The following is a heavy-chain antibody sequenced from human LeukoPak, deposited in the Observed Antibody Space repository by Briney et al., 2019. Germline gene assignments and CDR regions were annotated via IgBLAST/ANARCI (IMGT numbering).Heavy chain of an antibody. V-gene: IGHV1-2*02. J-gene: IGHJ4*02. CDR3: ARLSPLFDLIW. CDR1: GYTFTGYY. D-gene: IGHD2/OR15-2a*01. Sequence: ASVKVSCKASGYTFTGYYMHWVRQAPGQGLEWMGWINPNSGGTDYAQKFQGRVTMTRDTSISTAYMELSSLRSDDTAVYYCARLSPLFDLIWWGQGTLVTVSS. CDR2: INPNSGGT.